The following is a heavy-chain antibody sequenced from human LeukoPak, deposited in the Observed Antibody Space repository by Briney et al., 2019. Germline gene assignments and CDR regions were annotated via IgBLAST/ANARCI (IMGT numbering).Heavy chain of an antibody. Sequence: GRSLRLSCAASGFTFSSYAMSWVRQAPGEGLEWVSAISGSGGSTYYADSVKGRFTISRDNSKNTLYLQMNSLRAEDTAVYYCSSGYYNFPFGYWGQGTLVTVSS. CDR2: ISGSGGST. CDR3: SSGYYNFPFGY. CDR1: GFTFSSYA. V-gene: IGHV3-23*01. J-gene: IGHJ4*02. D-gene: IGHD3-22*01.